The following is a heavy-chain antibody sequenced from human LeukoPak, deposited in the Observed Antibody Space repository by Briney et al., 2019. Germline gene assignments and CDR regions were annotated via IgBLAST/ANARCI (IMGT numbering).Heavy chain of an antibody. D-gene: IGHD4-17*01. CDR1: GFAFSNYN. V-gene: IGHV3-21*04. CDR3: SRDNADYINAEYLQH. J-gene: IGHJ1*01. CDR2: ISSSGSYT. Sequence: GGSLRLSCAASGFAFSNYNMNWVRQAPGKGLEWVSAISSSGSYTYYADSVKGRFTISRDNAKNSLYLQMNSLRAEDTAVYYCSRDNADYINAEYLQHWGQGTLVTVSS.